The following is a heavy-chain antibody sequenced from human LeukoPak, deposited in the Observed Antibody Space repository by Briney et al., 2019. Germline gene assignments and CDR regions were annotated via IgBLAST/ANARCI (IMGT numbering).Heavy chain of an antibody. J-gene: IGHJ4*01. CDR3: AKDVNTAMVTLFDY. Sequence: PGGSLRLLCTVSGFPFSSYAMSWVRQAPGKALEWVSGISDSGDSTYYADSVKGPFTISRDNSKNTLYLQMNSLRAEDTAVYYCAKDVNTAMVTLFDYWGHGTLVTVSS. V-gene: IGHV3-23*01. D-gene: IGHD5-18*01. CDR2: ISDSGDST. CDR1: GFPFSSYA.